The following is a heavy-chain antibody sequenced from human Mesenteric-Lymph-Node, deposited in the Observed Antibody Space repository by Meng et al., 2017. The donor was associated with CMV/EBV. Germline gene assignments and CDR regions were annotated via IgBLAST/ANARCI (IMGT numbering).Heavy chain of an antibody. CDR1: GFTFNIYA. V-gene: IGHV3-30*02. D-gene: IGHD1-26*01. CDR2: IRYDGNNK. Sequence: GESLKISCAASGFTFNIYAMNWVRQAPGKGLEWVAYIRYDGNNKYFADSVRGRFTISRDNSKDTLYLQMNSLRAEDTAVYYCAKDTLLMGASGTYDYWGQGTLVTVSS. J-gene: IGHJ4*02. CDR3: AKDTLLMGASGTYDY.